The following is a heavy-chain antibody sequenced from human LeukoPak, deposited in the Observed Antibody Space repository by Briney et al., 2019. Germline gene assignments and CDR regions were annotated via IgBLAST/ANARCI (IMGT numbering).Heavy chain of an antibody. V-gene: IGHV1-8*01. J-gene: IGHJ4*02. D-gene: IGHD5-12*01. CDR1: GYTFTSYD. CDR2: MNPNSGNT. CDR3: AKSVRRTGYDGHDY. Sequence: ASVKVSCKASGYTFTSYDINWVRQATGQGLEWMGWMNPNSGNTGYAQKFQGRVTMTRNTSISTAYMELSSLRSEDTAVYYCAKSVRRTGYDGHDYWGQGTLVTVSS.